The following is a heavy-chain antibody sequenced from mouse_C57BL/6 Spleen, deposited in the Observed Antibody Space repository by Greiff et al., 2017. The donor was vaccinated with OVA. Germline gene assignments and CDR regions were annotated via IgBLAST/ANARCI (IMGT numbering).Heavy chain of an antibody. V-gene: IGHV1-42*01. Sequence: EVKLQESGPELVKPGASVKISCKASGYSFTGYYMNWVKQSPEKSLEWIGEINPGTGGTTYNQKFKAKATLTVDKSSSTAYMQRKSLTSEDSAVYYCASIYYGNWFAYWGQGTLVTVSA. CDR3: ASIYYGNWFAY. CDR2: INPGTGGT. J-gene: IGHJ3*01. CDR1: GYSFTGYY. D-gene: IGHD2-1*01.